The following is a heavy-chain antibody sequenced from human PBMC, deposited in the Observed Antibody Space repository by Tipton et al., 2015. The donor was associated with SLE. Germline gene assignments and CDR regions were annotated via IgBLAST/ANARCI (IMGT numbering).Heavy chain of an antibody. CDR1: ADSIRRSY. CDR3: AKTTVYSNDWPYFDH. CDR2: VYYSGST. D-gene: IGHD6-19*01. Sequence: TLSLTCSVSADSIRRSYWSWIRQPPGKGLEWIGNVYYSGSTYYSASLRSRVTISLDRSKNHFSLTLNSVTAADTAVYYCAKTTVYSNDWPYFDHWGQGTLVTVSS. J-gene: IGHJ4*02. V-gene: IGHV4-59*12.